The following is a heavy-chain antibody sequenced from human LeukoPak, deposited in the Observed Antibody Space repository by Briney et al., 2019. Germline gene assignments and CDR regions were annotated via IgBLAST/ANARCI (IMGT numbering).Heavy chain of an antibody. V-gene: IGHV4-59*08. Sequence: SETLSLTCTVSGGSISRYYWSWMRQPPGKGLEWIGYIHYSGSTNYNPSLKSRVTISLDTSKNQFSLKLSSVTAADTAVYYCVSPEWNYARWGQGTLVTVSS. D-gene: IGHD1-7*01. J-gene: IGHJ4*02. CDR1: GGSISRYY. CDR2: IHYSGST. CDR3: VSPEWNYAR.